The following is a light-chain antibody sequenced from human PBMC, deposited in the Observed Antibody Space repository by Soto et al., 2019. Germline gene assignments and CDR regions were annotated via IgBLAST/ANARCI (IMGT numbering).Light chain of an antibody. CDR1: QSITNY. CDR2: AAS. CDR3: QQSYSNPPLT. V-gene: IGKV1-39*01. Sequence: DIQMTQSPSSLSASVGDRVTITCRASQSITNYLNWYQQKPGKAPKFLIYAASSLQSGVPSRFSGSGSGTDFTLTISSLQPEDFATYYCQQSYSNPPLTFGGGTKVDIK. J-gene: IGKJ4*01.